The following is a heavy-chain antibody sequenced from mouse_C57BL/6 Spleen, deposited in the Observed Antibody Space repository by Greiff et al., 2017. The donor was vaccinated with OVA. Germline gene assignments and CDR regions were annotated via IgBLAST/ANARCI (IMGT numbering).Heavy chain of an antibody. D-gene: IGHD2-1*01. Sequence: QVQLQQSGAELVKPGASVKLSCKASGYTFTSYWMQWVKQRPGQGLEWIGEIDPSGSYTNYNQKFKGKATLTVDTSSRTAYKQLSSLTAEDSAVYCCARERGKRGAMDYWGQGTSVTVSS. V-gene: IGHV1-50*01. J-gene: IGHJ4*01. CDR3: ARERGKRGAMDY. CDR2: IDPSGSYT. CDR1: GYTFTSYW.